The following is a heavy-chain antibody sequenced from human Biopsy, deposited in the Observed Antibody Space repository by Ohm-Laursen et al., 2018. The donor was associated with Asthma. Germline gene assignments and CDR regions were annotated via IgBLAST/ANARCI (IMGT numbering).Heavy chain of an antibody. CDR2: ISFDGSNE. J-gene: IGHJ4*02. CDR3: VKDIRLQLWGFDS. V-gene: IGHV3-30*18. D-gene: IGHD6-13*01. CDR1: GFSFSNFG. Sequence: SLRLSCAASGFSFSNFGMHWVRQAPGKRLEWVAVISFDGSNEDYADSVKGRFTISRDNAKNSLYLQMNSLRGADTALYYCVKDIRLQLWGFDSWGQGTLVTVSS.